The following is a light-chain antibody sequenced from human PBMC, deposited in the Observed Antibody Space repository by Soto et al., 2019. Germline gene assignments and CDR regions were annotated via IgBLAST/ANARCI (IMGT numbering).Light chain of an antibody. Sequence: QSVLTQPASVSGSPGQSITISCTGTSRDVGGYDSVSWYQQYPGKAPKLIIYDVNDRPSGVSNRFSGSKSGNTASLTISGLQAEDEADYYCSSYTTSSTLAVVFGGGTKVTVL. V-gene: IGLV2-14*03. CDR1: SRDVGGYDS. CDR2: DVN. CDR3: SSYTTSSTLAVV. J-gene: IGLJ2*01.